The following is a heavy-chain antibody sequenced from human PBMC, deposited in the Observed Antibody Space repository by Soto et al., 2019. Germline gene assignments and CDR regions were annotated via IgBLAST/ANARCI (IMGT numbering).Heavy chain of an antibody. V-gene: IGHV3-9*01. D-gene: IGHD3-22*01. Sequence: DVQLVESGGGSVQPGRSLRLSCAASGFTFDDYAMHWVRQAPGKGLEWVSGISWNSGGIGYADSVKGRFTIYRDNAKKSLYLQMNSLRAEDTALYYCAKDIGIVVSDYYYGMDVWGQGTTVTVSS. J-gene: IGHJ6*02. CDR1: GFTFDDYA. CDR3: AKDIGIVVSDYYYGMDV. CDR2: ISWNSGGI.